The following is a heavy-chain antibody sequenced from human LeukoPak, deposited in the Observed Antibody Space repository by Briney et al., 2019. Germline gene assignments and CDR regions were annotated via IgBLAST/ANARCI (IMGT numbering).Heavy chain of an antibody. CDR2: IYHSGST. J-gene: IGHJ4*02. V-gene: IGHV4-30-2*01. Sequence: SQTLSLTCAVSGGSISSGGYPWSWIRQPPGKGLEWIGYIYHSGSTYYNPSLKSRVTISVDRSKNQLSLKLSSVTAADTAVYYCARGGDLAYFDYWGQGTLVTLST. CDR3: ARGGDLAYFDY. D-gene: IGHD3-16*01. CDR1: GGSISSGGYP.